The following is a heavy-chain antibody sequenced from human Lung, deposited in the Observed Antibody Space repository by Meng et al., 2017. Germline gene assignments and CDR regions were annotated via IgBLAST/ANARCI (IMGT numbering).Heavy chain of an antibody. CDR3: ARDEDISAAWKLFGDY. V-gene: IGHV1-2*06. J-gene: IGHJ4*02. D-gene: IGHD6-25*01. CDR2: INPKSGDT. Sequence: QALLVPSGAEVKKPGASVTASCKPTGYNFPDYCIHWVRRAPGQGLEWMGRINPKSGDTHYAQKFQSRVTITGDTSISTAYMELSGLRSDVTAMDYCARDEDISAAWKLFGDYWGQGTLVTVSS. CDR1: GYNFPDYC.